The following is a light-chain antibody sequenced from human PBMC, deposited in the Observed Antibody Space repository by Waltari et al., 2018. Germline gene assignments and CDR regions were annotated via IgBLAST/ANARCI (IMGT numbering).Light chain of an antibody. CDR3: QQYAASVVT. V-gene: IGKV3-20*01. CDR1: QPISSSY. CDR2: GAS. J-gene: IGKJ4*01. Sequence: EIVLTQSPGTLSLSPGERATLSCRASQPISSSYLAWYQQRPGQAPSLLIYGASSRATGISDRFSGSGSGTDFTLTISGLEPEDFAVYYCQQYAASVVTFGGGTKVEIK.